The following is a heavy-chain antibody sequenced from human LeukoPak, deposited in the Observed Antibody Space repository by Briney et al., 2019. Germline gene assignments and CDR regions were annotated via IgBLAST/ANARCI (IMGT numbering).Heavy chain of an antibody. CDR1: GYTFTSYG. Sequence: ASVKASCKASGYTFTSYGISWVRQAPGQGLEWMGWISAYNGNTNYAQKLQGSVTMTTDTSTSTAYMELRSLRSDDTAVYYCARGPAIAAAGPMDYWGQGTLVTVSS. J-gene: IGHJ4*02. V-gene: IGHV1-18*01. CDR3: ARGPAIAAAGPMDY. D-gene: IGHD6-13*01. CDR2: ISAYNGNT.